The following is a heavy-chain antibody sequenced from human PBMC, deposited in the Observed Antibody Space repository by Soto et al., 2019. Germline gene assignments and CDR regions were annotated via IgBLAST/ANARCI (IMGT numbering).Heavy chain of an antibody. D-gene: IGHD1-1*01. CDR3: ASNDWNVYYFDY. J-gene: IGHJ4*02. Sequence: GSLRLSCAASGFTVSSNYMSWVRQAPGKGLEWVSVIYSGGSTYYADSVKGRFTISRDNSKNTLYLQMNSLRAEDTAVYYCASNDWNVYYFDYWGQGTLVTVSS. CDR1: GFTVSSNY. V-gene: IGHV3-66*01. CDR2: IYSGGST.